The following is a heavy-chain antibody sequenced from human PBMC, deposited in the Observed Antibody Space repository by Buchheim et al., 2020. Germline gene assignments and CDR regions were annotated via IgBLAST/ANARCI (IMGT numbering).Heavy chain of an antibody. Sequence: EVQLVESGGGLVQPGGSLRLSCAASGFIFSNYWMSWVRQAPGKGLEWVANIKQDGNEKYYVDSVKGRFTISRDNTKNTVYLVMNRLRSEDKAVYYCARDTATAPRGSGSGGSCYDYWGQGT. CDR1: GFIFSNYW. D-gene: IGHD2-15*01. CDR3: ARDTATAPRGSGSGGSCYDY. V-gene: IGHV3-7*01. J-gene: IGHJ4*02. CDR2: IKQDGNEK.